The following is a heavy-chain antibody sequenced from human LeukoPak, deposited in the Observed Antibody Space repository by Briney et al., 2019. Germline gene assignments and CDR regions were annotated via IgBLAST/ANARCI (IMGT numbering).Heavy chain of an antibody. CDR2: IWYDGSDK. CDR1: GFTFSSYG. CDR3: ARAGDAFDI. J-gene: IGHJ3*02. Sequence: GRSLRLSCAASGFTFSSYGMHWVRQAPGKGLEWVAVIWYDGSDKHYTDSVKGRFTISRDNSKNTLYLQMNSLRAEDTATYYCARAGDAFDIWGQGTMVTVSS. V-gene: IGHV3-33*01.